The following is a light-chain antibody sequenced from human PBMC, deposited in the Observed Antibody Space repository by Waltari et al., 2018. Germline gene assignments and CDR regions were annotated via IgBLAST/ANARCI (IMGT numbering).Light chain of an antibody. CDR2: EVT. J-gene: IGLJ1*01. V-gene: IGLV2-14*01. Sequence: QSALTQPASVSGPPGQSITIPSTAANSDVGGYNYVSWYQQHPGKAPKLIIYEVTQRPSGISNRVSGSKSGNTASLTISGLQTEDEAYYHCGSYTARSTYFFGTGTKVTVL. CDR3: GSYTARSTYF. CDR1: NSDVGGYNY.